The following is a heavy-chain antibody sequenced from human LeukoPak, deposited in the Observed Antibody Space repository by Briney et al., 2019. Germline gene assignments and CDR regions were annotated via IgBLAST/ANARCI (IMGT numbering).Heavy chain of an antibody. CDR3: ASTPMAAAI. CDR2: INSDGSST. V-gene: IGHV3-74*01. Sequence: GGSLRLSCAASGFTFSNYWMHWVRQAPGKGLVWVSRINSDGSSTNYADSVKGRFTISRDNAKNSLYLQMNSLRAEDTAVYYCASTPMAAAIWGQGTLVTVSS. J-gene: IGHJ4*02. D-gene: IGHD6-13*01. CDR1: GFTFSNYW.